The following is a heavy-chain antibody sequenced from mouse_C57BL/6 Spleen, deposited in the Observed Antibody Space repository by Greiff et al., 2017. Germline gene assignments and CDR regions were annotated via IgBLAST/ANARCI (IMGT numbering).Heavy chain of an antibody. Sequence: QVQLQQSGAELAKPGASVKLSCKASGYTFTSYWMHWVKQRPGQGLEWIGYINPSSGYTKYNQKFKDKATLTADKSSSTAYMQLSSLTYEDSAVYYCARGWSSVYWYFDVWGTGTTVTVSS. CDR1: GYTFTSYW. V-gene: IGHV1-7*01. CDR2: INPSSGYT. CDR3: ARGWSSVYWYFDV. D-gene: IGHD2-3*01. J-gene: IGHJ1*03.